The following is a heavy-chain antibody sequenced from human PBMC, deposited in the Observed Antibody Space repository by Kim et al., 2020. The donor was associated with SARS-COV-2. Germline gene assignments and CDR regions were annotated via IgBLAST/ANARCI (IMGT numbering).Heavy chain of an antibody. CDR2: INPNSGGT. CDR3: AKGEVSATRGALDI. Sequence: ASVKVSCKTSGYRFTGHYMHWVRQAPGQGLEWMGRINPNSGGTDYAEKFQDRVTMTGETPVSTAYMELSGLRSYDTAVYYCAKGEVSATRGALDIWGQGTMVTVSS. J-gene: IGHJ3*02. CDR1: GYRFTGHY. D-gene: IGHD3-10*01. V-gene: IGHV1-2*06.